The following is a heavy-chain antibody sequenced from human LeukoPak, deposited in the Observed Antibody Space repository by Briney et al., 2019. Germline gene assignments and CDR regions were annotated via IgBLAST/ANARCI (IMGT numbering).Heavy chain of an antibody. V-gene: IGHV3-20*04. J-gene: IGHJ6*03. CDR2: INWNGGST. CDR1: GFTFSSYS. Sequence: GGPLRLSCAASGFTFSSYSMNWVRQAPGKGLEWVSGINWNGGSTGYADSVKGRFTISRDNAKNSLYLQMNSLRAEDTALYYCARHAERKYSSSWYYYYYMDVWGKGTTVTVSS. CDR3: ARHAERKYSSSWYYYYYMDV. D-gene: IGHD6-13*01.